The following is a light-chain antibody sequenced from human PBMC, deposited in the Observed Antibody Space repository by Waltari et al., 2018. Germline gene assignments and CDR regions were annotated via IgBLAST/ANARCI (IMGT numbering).Light chain of an antibody. CDR2: RVS. CDR1: QSLLDSDGNTY. J-gene: IGKJ2*03. V-gene: IGKV2-29*02. Sequence: EIVMTHTPLALSVTPGDPASIPFGSIQSLLDSDGNTYLYWYLQKPGQPPRILIYRVSNRLSGVSDRFSGSGSGTDFTLRISRMEAEDVGIYYCMQALQIPYSFGQGTKVEIK. CDR3: MQALQIPYS.